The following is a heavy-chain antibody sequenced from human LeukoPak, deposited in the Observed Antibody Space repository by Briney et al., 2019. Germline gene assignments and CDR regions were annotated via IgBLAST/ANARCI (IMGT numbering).Heavy chain of an antibody. CDR2: IYYSGST. V-gene: IGHV4-39*01. D-gene: IGHD4-17*01. CDR1: GGSISSSRYY. Sequence: SETLSLTCTVSGGSISSSRYYWGWIRQPPGKGLEWIGSIYYSGSTYYNPSLKSRVTISVDTSKNQFSLKLSSVTAADTAVYYCARTTVTTNSPYYHYYGMDVWGQGTTVTVSS. J-gene: IGHJ6*02. CDR3: ARTTVTTNSPYYHYYGMDV.